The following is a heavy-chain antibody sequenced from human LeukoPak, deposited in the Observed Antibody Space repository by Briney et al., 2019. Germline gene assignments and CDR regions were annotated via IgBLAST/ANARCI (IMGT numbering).Heavy chain of an antibody. CDR3: AKESSGLSDSWLLTGLYFDY. V-gene: IGHV3-30*12. J-gene: IGHJ4*02. Sequence: GGSLRLSCAASGFTFSSYGMHWVRQAPGKGLEWVAVISYDGSNKYYADSVKGRFTISRDNSKNTLYLQMNSLRAEDTAVYYCAKESSGLSDSWLLTGLYFDYWGQGTLVTVSS. D-gene: IGHD2-21*02. CDR1: GFTFSSYG. CDR2: ISYDGSNK.